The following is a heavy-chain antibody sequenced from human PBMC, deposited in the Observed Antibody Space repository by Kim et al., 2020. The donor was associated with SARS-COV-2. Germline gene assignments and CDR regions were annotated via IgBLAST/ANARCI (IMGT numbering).Heavy chain of an antibody. Sequence: GGSLRLSCAASGFTFISYPMNWVRQAPGKGLEWVSSISSDSTYIFLPDSLKGRFTISRDNAKNSLYLQINSLRAEDTAVYYCTRGCVGAYCIDYWGQGTLVTVSS. CDR1: GFTFISYP. J-gene: IGHJ4*02. D-gene: IGHD1-26*01. V-gene: IGHV3-21*01. CDR2: ISSDSTYI. CDR3: TRGCVGAYCIDY.